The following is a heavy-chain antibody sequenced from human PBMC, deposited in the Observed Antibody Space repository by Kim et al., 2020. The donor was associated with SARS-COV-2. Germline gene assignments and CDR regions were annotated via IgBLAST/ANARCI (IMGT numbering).Heavy chain of an antibody. CDR2: ISGSVSGT. V-gene: IGHV3-23*01. Sequence: GGSLRLSCAASGFTFSSYAMNWVRQAPGKGLEWVSAISGSVSGTYYADSVKGRFTISRDNSKNTLYLQMNSLRADDTAVYYCANGMGYNNYICDSWCQGT. D-gene: IGHD4-4*01. CDR3: ANGMGYNNYICDS. J-gene: IGHJ4*02. CDR1: GFTFSSYA.